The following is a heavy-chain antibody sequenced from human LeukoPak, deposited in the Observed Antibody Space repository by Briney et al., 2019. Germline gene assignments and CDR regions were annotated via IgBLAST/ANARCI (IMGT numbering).Heavy chain of an antibody. V-gene: IGHV3-66*02. CDR1: GFTVSSTY. CDR3: AREHKIASD. Sequence: GGSLRLSCAASGFTVSSTYMSWVRQAPGKGLEWVSGIYSGGTTYYADSVKGRFTISRDNSTNTLYLQMKSLRADDTAVYYCAREHKIASDWGQGTLVTVSS. CDR2: IYSGGTT. D-gene: IGHD1/OR15-1a*01. J-gene: IGHJ4*02.